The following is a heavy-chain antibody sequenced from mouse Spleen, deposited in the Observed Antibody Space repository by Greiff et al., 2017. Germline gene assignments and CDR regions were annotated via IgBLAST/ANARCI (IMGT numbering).Heavy chain of an antibody. CDR1: GFTFSSYA. J-gene: IGHJ1*01. Sequence: EVHLVESGGGLVKPGGSLKLSCAASGFTFSSYAMSWVRQTPEKRLEWVATISSGGSYTYYPDSVKGRFTISRDNAKNTLYLQMSSLRSEDTAMYYCARHDYRGYFDVWGAGTTVTVSS. V-gene: IGHV5-9-3*01. CDR3: ARHDYRGYFDV. CDR2: ISSGGSYT. D-gene: IGHD2-4*01.